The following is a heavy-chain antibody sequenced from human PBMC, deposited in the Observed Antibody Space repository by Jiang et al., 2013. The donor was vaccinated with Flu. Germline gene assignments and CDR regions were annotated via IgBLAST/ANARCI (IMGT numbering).Heavy chain of an antibody. Sequence: KPTQTLTLTCTFSGFSLSTSGVGVGWIRQPPGKALEWLALIYWDDDKRYSPSLKSRLTITKDTSKNQVVLTMTNMDPVDTATYYCAHTGIVVVPAAIPSDAFDIWGQGTMVTVSS. D-gene: IGHD2-2*02. V-gene: IGHV2-5*02. CDR3: AHTGIVVVPAAIPSDAFDI. CDR2: IYWDDDK. CDR1: GFSLSTSGVG. J-gene: IGHJ3*02.